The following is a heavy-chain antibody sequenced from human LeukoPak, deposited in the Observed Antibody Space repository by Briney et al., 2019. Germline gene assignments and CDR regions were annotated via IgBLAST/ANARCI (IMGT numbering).Heavy chain of an antibody. CDR2: ISYDGSNK. CDR3: AELYCSSTSCYGGEYYFDY. CDR1: GFTFSSYG. V-gene: IGHV3-30*18. D-gene: IGHD2-2*01. Sequence: GGSLRLSCAASGFTFSSYGMHWVRQAPGKGLEWVAVISYDGSNKYYADSVKGRFTISRDNSKNTLYLQMNSLRAEDTAVYYCAELYCSSTSCYGGEYYFDYWGQGTLVTVSS. J-gene: IGHJ4*02.